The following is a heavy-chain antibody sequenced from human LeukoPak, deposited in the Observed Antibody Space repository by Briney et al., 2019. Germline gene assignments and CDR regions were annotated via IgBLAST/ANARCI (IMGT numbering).Heavy chain of an antibody. V-gene: IGHV3-15*01. CDR2: DGGTT. CDR3: TTGSQWLQTDYYYYGMDV. D-gene: IGHD6-19*01. Sequence: DGGTTDYAASVKGRFTISRDDSKNTLYLQMNSLKTEDTAVYYCTTGSQWLQTDYYYYGMDVWGQGTTVTVSS. J-gene: IGHJ6*02.